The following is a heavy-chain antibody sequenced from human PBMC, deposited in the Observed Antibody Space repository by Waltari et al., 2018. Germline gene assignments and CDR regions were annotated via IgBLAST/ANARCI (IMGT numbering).Heavy chain of an antibody. D-gene: IGHD3-3*01. Sequence: QVQLVESGGGVVQPGGSLRLSCAASGFTFSSYGMHWVRQAPGKGLEWVAFIRYDGSNKYYADSVKGRFTISRDKSKNTLYLQMNSLRAEDTAVYYCAKDSGAVYDFWSGYTYYYYYYMDVWGKGTTVTVSS. J-gene: IGHJ6*03. CDR1: GFTFSSYG. CDR2: IRYDGSNK. V-gene: IGHV3-30*02. CDR3: AKDSGAVYDFWSGYTYYYYYYMDV.